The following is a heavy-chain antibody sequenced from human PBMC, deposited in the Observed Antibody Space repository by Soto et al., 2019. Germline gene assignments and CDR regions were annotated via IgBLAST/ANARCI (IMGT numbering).Heavy chain of an antibody. CDR1: GFTFSSYS. CDR3: ARDGGRFLEWSWANSGMDV. J-gene: IGHJ6*02. D-gene: IGHD3-3*01. V-gene: IGHV3-21*01. CDR2: ISSSSSYI. Sequence: SGGSLRLSCAASGFTFSSYSMNWVRQAPGKGLEWVSSISSSSSYIYYADSVKGRFTISRDNAKNSLYLQMNSLRAEDTAVYYCARDGGRFLEWSWANSGMDVWGQGTTVTVSS.